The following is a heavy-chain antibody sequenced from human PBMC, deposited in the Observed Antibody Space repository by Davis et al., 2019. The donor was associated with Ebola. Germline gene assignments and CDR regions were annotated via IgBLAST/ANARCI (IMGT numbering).Heavy chain of an antibody. J-gene: IGHJ4*02. CDR1: GYTFTSYA. D-gene: IGHD1-26*01. CDR3: AREGGSYGVVDY. Sequence: AASVKVSCKASGYTFTSYAMHWVRQAPGQRLEWMGWINAGNGNTKYSQKFQGRVTMTRDTSTSTVYMELSSLRSEDTAVYYCAREGGSYGVVDYWGQGTLVTVSS. V-gene: IGHV1-3*01. CDR2: INAGNGNT.